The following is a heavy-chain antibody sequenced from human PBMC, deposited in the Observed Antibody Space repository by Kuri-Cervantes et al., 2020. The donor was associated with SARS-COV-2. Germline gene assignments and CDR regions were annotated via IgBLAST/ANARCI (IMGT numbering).Heavy chain of an antibody. J-gene: IGHJ4*02. CDR2: ISNSSSYI. V-gene: IGHV3-21*01. Sequence: GGSLRLSCAASGFTFSSYSMNWVRQAPGKGLEWVSSISNSSSYIYYADSVKGRFTISRDNAKNSLYLQMNSLRAEDTAVYYCARMYNWNYGYLDDYWGQGTLVTVSS. CDR3: ARMYNWNYGYLDDY. CDR1: GFTFSSYS. D-gene: IGHD1-7*01.